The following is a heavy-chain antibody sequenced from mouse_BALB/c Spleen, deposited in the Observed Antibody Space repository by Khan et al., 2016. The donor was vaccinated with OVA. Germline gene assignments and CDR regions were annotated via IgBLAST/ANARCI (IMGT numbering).Heavy chain of an antibody. CDR2: IVPGSDST. V-gene: IGHV1S41*01. CDR1: GYTFTSYW. Sequence: DLVKPGASVKLSCKASGYTFTSYWINWIKQRPGQGLEWIGRIVPGSDSTYYNEMFKGKATLTVDTSSSTAYIQLSSLSSEDSAVYFCARTMVGKVHLDYWGQGTTLTVSS. D-gene: IGHD2-2*01. CDR3: ARTMVGKVHLDY. J-gene: IGHJ2*01.